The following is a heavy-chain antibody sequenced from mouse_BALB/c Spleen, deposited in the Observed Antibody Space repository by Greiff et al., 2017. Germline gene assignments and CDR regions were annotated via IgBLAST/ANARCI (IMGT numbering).Heavy chain of an antibody. CDR3: ARRGLYAMDY. Sequence: EVQLQESGPGLVKPSQSLSLTCTVTGYSITSDYAWNWNRQFPGNQLELMGYISYSGSTSYNPSLKSRISITRDTSKNQFFLQLNSVTTEDTATYYCARRGLYAMDYWGQGTSVTVSS. CDR2: ISYSGST. D-gene: IGHD3-1*01. CDR1: GYSITSDYA. J-gene: IGHJ4*01. V-gene: IGHV3-2*02.